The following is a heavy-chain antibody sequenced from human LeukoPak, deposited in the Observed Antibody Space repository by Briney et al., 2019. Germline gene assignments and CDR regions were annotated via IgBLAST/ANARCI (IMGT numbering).Heavy chain of an antibody. J-gene: IGHJ2*01. Sequence: SETLSLTCTVSGGSISSSSYYWGWIRQPPGKGLEWIGSIYYSGSTYYNPSLKSRVTISVDTSKNQFSLKLSSVTAADTAVYYCARGEAAAAADWYFDLWGRGTLVTVSS. D-gene: IGHD6-13*01. CDR3: ARGEAAAAADWYFDL. V-gene: IGHV4-39*07. CDR1: GGSISSSSYY. CDR2: IYYSGST.